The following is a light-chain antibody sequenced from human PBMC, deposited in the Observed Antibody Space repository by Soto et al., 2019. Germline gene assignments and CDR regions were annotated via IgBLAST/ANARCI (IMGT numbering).Light chain of an antibody. Sequence: EIVLTQSPDTLSLSPGERATLSCRASQSVSSSYLAWYQQTPGQAPRLLIYGTSNRATGIPDRFSGSGSGTDFTLTISRLETEDLAVYYCQQYGNSRWTFGQGTKVDI. V-gene: IGKV3-20*01. CDR3: QQYGNSRWT. J-gene: IGKJ1*01. CDR2: GTS. CDR1: QSVSSSY.